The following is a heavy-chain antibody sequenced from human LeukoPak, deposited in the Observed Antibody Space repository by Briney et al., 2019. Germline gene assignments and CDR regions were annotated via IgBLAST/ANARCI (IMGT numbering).Heavy chain of an antibody. CDR3: ARESHYYGPGLHFDY. D-gene: IGHD3-10*01. V-gene: IGHV5-51*01. Sequence: KSGESLKISCKGSGYSFTSYWIGWVRQMPGKGLEWMGIIYPGDSDTRYSPSFQGQVTISADKSISTAYLQWSSLKASDTAMYYCARESHYYGPGLHFDYWGQGTLVTVSS. CDR2: IYPGDSDT. CDR1: GYSFTSYW. J-gene: IGHJ4*02.